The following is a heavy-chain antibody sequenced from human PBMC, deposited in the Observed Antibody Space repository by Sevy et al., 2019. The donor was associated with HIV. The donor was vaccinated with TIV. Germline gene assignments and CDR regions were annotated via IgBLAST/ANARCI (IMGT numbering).Heavy chain of an antibody. J-gene: IGHJ6*03. CDR2: ISGSGTRT. CDR3: EKGGGGHYDPDEIGYYFYYYNMDV. V-gene: IGHV3-23*01. CDR1: GFSFDSYG. D-gene: IGHD3-22*01. Sequence: GGSLRLSCAVSGFSFDSYGMTWVRQAPGKGLEWVSGISGSGTRTYYADSVKGRFIISRDNSKNTLYLQMNSLRGEDTASICCEKGGGGHYDPDEIGYYFYYYNMDVWGKGTTVTVSS.